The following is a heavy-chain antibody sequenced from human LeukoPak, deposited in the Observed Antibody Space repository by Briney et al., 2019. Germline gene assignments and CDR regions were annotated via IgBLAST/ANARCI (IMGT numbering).Heavy chain of an antibody. Sequence: SETLSLTCTVSGGSISSSSYYWGWIRQPPGKGLEWIGSIYYSGSTYYNPSLKSRVTISVDTSKNQFSLKLSSVTAADTAVYYCARQGPIVVVENWFDHWGQGTLVTVSS. V-gene: IGHV4-39*01. CDR2: IYYSGST. D-gene: IGHD3-22*01. CDR3: ARQGPIVVVENWFDH. CDR1: GGSISSSSYY. J-gene: IGHJ5*02.